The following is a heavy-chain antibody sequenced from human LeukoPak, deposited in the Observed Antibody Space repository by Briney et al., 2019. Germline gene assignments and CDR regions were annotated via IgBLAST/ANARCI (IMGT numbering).Heavy chain of an antibody. D-gene: IGHD4-23*01. CDR1: GLTFSTYS. CDR3: ATSTAGRWYRDSHYFDY. J-gene: IGHJ4*02. Sequence: GGSLRLSCAASGLTFSTYSMNWVRQAPGKGLEWVSSISSSSSNIYYADSLRGRFTISRDNAKNSLYLQMNSLRAEDTAVYYCATSTAGRWYRDSHYFDYWGQGILVAVSS. CDR2: ISSSSSNI. V-gene: IGHV3-21*01.